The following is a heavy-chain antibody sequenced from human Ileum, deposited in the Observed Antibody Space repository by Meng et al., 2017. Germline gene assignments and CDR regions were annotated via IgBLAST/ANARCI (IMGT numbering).Heavy chain of an antibody. CDR2: INSDGSIT. J-gene: IGHJ4*02. Sequence: EVVLDAAGGGLVKPVGSLIRSCAAFGFTLTSYYMHWVRQAPGKGLVWVSAINSDGSITTYADSVKGRFTISRDNAKNTLYLQMDSLRGEDTAVYYCASQTNTGHWGQGALVTVSS. CDR3: ASQTNTGH. CDR1: GFTLTSYY. V-gene: IGHV3-74*03. D-gene: IGHD4-17*01.